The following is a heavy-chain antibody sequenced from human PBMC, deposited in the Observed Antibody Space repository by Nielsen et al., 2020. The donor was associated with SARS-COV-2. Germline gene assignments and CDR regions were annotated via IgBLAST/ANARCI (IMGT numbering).Heavy chain of an antibody. CDR1: GFTFSTYG. CDR2: ISYDGSNK. CDR3: AKDWTAIVVVPSGGVDY. J-gene: IGHJ4*02. D-gene: IGHD2-15*01. V-gene: IGHV3-30*18. Sequence: GGSLRLSCAASGFTFSTYGMHWVRQAPGKGLEWVAAISYDGSNKYYVDSVKGRFTISRDNSKNTLYLQMSSLREEHTAVYYCAKDWTAIVVVPSGGVDYWGQGTLVTVSS.